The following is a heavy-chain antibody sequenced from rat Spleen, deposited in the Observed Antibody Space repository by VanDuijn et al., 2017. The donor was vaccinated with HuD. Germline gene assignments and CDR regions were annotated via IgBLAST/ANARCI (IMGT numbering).Heavy chain of an antibody. Sequence: EVQLEESDGGLVQPGRSLKLSCAASGFTFSDYYMAWVRQAPTKGLEWVATISYDGSSTYYRDSVKGRFTISRDNAKNTQYLQMDSLRSEDTATYYCARHGVYNNYGWFAYWGQGTLVTVSS. J-gene: IGHJ3*01. D-gene: IGHD1-10*01. CDR1: GFTFSDYY. CDR3: ARHGVYNNYGWFAY. V-gene: IGHV5-29*01. CDR2: ISYDGSST.